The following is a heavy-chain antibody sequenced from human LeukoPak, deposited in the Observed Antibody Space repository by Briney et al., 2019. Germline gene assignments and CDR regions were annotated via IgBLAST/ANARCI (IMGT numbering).Heavy chain of an antibody. J-gene: IGHJ4*02. CDR3: ARLTRLSTSPDRYYLDY. CDR1: GDSISSYY. V-gene: IGHV4-4*09. D-gene: IGHD6-6*01. CDR2: IYTSGGT. Sequence: SETLSLTCTVSGDSISSYYWCWIRQPPGKGLEWIGYIYTSGGTNYIPSLKGRVTISIDTSKNQFSLKLSSVTAADSAVYYCARLTRLSTSPDRYYLDYWGRGTLVTVSS.